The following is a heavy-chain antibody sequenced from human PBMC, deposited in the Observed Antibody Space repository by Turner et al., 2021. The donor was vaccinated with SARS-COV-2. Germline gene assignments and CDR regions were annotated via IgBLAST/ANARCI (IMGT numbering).Heavy chain of an antibody. V-gene: IGHV3-21*01. CDR3: ARGDDFWSGYYYYGMDV. J-gene: IGHJ6*02. D-gene: IGHD3-3*01. CDR2: SSSRSSYI. Sequence: EVQLVESGGGLVKPGGSLRLSCADSGFSFSSYSMNWVRQAPGKGLEWVLTSSSRSSYIYYADSVKGRFTISRDNAKNSLHLQMNSLRAEDTAVYYCARGDDFWSGYYYYGMDVWGQGTTVTVSS. CDR1: GFSFSSYS.